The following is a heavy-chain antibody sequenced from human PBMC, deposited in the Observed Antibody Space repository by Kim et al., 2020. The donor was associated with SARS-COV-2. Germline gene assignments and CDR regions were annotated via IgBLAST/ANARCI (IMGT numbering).Heavy chain of an antibody. V-gene: IGHV3-23*01. D-gene: IGHD3-22*01. J-gene: IGHJ4*02. CDR2: ISASGIST. CDR3: AKMRNYYDSSAYYYFDY. Sequence: GGSLRLSCAASGFTFSSYAMSWVRQAPGKGLEWVSTISASGISTYYADSVKGRFTISRDNSKNTLYLQMNSLRAEDTAVYYCAKMRNYYDSSAYYYFDYWGQGTLVTVSS. CDR1: GFTFSSYA.